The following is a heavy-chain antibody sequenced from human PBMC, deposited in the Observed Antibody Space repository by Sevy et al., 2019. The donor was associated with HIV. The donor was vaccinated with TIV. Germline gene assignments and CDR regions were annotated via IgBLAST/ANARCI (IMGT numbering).Heavy chain of an antibody. CDR3: ARSLYSTGYHRQSYFYYSLDV. Sequence: GWSLRLSCAASGFTLGDFALHWVRHIPGKGLEWVAVISYDGDTKFYADVAKGRFTISRDNSKNTLYLHVNSLRVEDTAVYYCARSLYSTGYHRQSYFYYSLDVWGQGTTVTVSS. CDR1: GFTLGDFA. V-gene: IGHV3-30-3*01. D-gene: IGHD6-19*01. CDR2: ISYDGDTK. J-gene: IGHJ6*02.